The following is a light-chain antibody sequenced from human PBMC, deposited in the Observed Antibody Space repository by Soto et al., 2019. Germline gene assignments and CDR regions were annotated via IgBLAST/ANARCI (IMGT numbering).Light chain of an antibody. CDR2: DTF. Sequence: QTVVTQESALTVSPGGTVTLTCASSTGSVTSGHYAYWFHQKPGQAPKTLIYDTFKKHSWTPARFSGSLLGAKAALTLSGAQPEDEAEYYCSLSYRGNWVFGGGTKLTVL. V-gene: IGLV7-46*01. J-gene: IGLJ3*02. CDR3: SLSYRGNWV. CDR1: TGSVTSGHY.